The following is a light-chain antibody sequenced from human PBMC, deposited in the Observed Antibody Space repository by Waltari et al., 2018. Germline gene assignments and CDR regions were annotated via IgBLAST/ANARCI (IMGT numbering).Light chain of an antibody. J-gene: IGKJ1*01. CDR1: QSVSTK. CDR2: GAS. V-gene: IGKV3-15*01. CDR3: QQYQTWPPKT. Sequence: EVVVTQSPATLSVSLGDTATLSCRASQSVSTKLAWYQHIPGRAPRLLIYGASTRATGIPARFSGSGSGTEFTLTISNMQSEDFAYYYCQQYQTWPPKTFGQGTKVEIK.